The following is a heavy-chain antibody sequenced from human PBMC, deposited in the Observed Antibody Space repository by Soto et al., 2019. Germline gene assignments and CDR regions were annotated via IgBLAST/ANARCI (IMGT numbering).Heavy chain of an antibody. J-gene: IGHJ4*02. Sequence: EVQLVESGGGLVKPGGSLRLSCAASGFTFSSYSMNWVRQAPGKGLEWVSSISSSSSYIYYADSVKGRFTISRDNAKNSLYLQMNSLRAEDTAVYYCASCIAAAGPLDYWGQGTLVTVSS. V-gene: IGHV3-21*01. CDR3: ASCIAAAGPLDY. CDR1: GFTFSSYS. CDR2: ISSSSSYI. D-gene: IGHD6-13*01.